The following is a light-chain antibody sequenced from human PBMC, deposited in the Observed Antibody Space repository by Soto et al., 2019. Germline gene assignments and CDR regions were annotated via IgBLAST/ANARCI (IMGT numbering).Light chain of an antibody. CDR2: DAS. J-gene: IGKJ4*01. V-gene: IGKV1-12*01. CDR1: QGIVSW. Sequence: DIQMTQSPSSVSASVGDRVTITCRASQGIVSWLAWYQQKPGKAPKLLIYDASNLQSGVPLRFSGSGSGTDFTLPISSLQPEDFATYYCQQTTSFPLTFGGGTKVEIK. CDR3: QQTTSFPLT.